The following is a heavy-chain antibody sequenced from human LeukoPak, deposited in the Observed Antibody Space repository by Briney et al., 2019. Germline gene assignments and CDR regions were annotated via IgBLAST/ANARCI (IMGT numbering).Heavy chain of an antibody. CDR2: ISYDGSNK. V-gene: IGHV3-30*18. J-gene: IGHJ4*02. CDR1: GFTFSSYW. Sequence: GGSLRLSCAASGFTFSSYWMHWVRQAPGKGLEWVAVISYDGSNKYYADSVKGRFTISRDNSKNTLYLQMNSLRAEDTAVYYCAKTGPQWLVPFFDYWGQGTLVTVSS. CDR3: AKTGPQWLVPFFDY. D-gene: IGHD6-19*01.